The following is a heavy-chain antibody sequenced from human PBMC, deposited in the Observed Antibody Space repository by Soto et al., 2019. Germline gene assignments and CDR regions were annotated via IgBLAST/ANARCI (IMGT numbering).Heavy chain of an antibody. CDR3: ARGLIVVVTGGYYYYGMDV. CDR1: GDSVSSNSAA. Sequence: SQTLSLTCAVSGDSVSSNSAAWNWIRQSPSRGLEWLGRTYYRSKWYNDYAVSVKSRITINPDTSKNQFSLQLNSVTPEDTAVYYCARGLIVVVTGGYYYYGMDVWGQGTTVTVSS. D-gene: IGHD3-22*01. CDR2: TYYRSKWYN. V-gene: IGHV6-1*01. J-gene: IGHJ6*02.